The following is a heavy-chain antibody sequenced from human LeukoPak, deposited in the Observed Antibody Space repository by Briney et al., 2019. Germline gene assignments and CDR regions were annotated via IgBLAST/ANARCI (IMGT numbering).Heavy chain of an antibody. Sequence: PSETLSLTCTVSGVSISSYYWSWIRQPPGKGLEWIGYIYYSGSTNYNPSLKSRVTISVDTSKNQFSLKLSSVTAADTAVYYCARGLDIVVVPAAYVLGYWGQGTLVTVSS. D-gene: IGHD2-2*03. J-gene: IGHJ4*02. V-gene: IGHV4-59*01. CDR2: IYYSGST. CDR1: GVSISSYY. CDR3: ARGLDIVVVPAAYVLGY.